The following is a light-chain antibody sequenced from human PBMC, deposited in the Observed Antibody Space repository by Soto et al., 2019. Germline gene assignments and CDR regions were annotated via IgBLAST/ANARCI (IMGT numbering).Light chain of an antibody. CDR1: QSVSSSY. J-gene: IGKJ1*01. CDR3: HQYGSSPQS. Sequence: EIVLTLSLATLPLCPGARATXSCRASQSVSSSYLAWYQQKPGLAPRLLIYGASSRATRIPDRFTGSGSRTDFTLTISRLEPEDFAVFYCHQYGSSPQSFGQGTKLDI. V-gene: IGKV3-20*01. CDR2: GAS.